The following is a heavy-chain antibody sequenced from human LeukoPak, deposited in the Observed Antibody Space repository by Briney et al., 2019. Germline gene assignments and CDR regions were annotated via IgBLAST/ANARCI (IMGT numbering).Heavy chain of an antibody. J-gene: IGHJ3*02. V-gene: IGHV3-15*01. Sequence: GGSLRLSCAASGFTFSNAWMSWVRQAPGKGLEWVGRIKSKTDGGTTDYAAPVKGRFTISRDDSKNTLYLQMNSLKTEDTAVYYCTTKRYYCSSTSCYGGAFDIWGQGTMVTVSS. CDR2: IKSKTDGGTT. CDR3: TTKRYYCSSTSCYGGAFDI. CDR1: GFTFSNAW. D-gene: IGHD2-2*01.